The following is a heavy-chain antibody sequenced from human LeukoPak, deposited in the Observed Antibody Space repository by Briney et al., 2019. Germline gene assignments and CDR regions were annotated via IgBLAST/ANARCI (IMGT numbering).Heavy chain of an antibody. CDR1: GFAFSNYA. V-gene: IGHV3-23*01. J-gene: IGHJ4*02. Sequence: PGGSLRLSCAASGFAFSNYAMTWVRQSPGKGLEWVSVISGSGRNTYYADSVKGRFTISRDNSKNTLYLQMNSLRAEDTAVYYCANRPGNHDSMTQYYFDFWGQGTLVTVSS. CDR2: ISGSGRNT. CDR3: ANRPGNHDSMTQYYFDF. D-gene: IGHD3-9*01.